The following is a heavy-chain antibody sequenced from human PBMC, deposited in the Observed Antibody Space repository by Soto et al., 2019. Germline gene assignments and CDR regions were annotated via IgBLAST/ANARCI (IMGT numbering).Heavy chain of an antibody. Sequence: GGSLRLSCAASGFTVSFNYMTWVRQAPGKGLEWVSVIYGGGSTHYADSVRGRFTISRDDSKNTLDLQMNSLRAEDTAVYYCARGAGSIGAVFDECGQGTLVIVSS. CDR1: GFTVSFNY. CDR3: ARGAGSIGAVFDE. J-gene: IGHJ4*02. V-gene: IGHV3-53*01. CDR2: IYGGGST. D-gene: IGHD2-15*01.